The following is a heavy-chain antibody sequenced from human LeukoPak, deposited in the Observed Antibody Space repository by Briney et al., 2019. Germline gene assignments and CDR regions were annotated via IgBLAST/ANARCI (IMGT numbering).Heavy chain of an antibody. CDR1: GYTFTSYD. Sequence: ASVKVSCKTSGYTFTSYDISWVRQAPGQGLEWMGWISAYNGNTDYAQKLQGRVTMTTDTSTSTAYMELRSLRSEDTAVYYCARAVQVTTGGLFDYWGQGTLVTVSS. CDR2: ISAYNGNT. V-gene: IGHV1-18*01. D-gene: IGHD4-17*01. J-gene: IGHJ4*02. CDR3: ARAVQVTTGGLFDY.